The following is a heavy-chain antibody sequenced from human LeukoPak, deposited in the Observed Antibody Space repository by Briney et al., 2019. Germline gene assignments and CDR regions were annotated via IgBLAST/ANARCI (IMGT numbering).Heavy chain of an antibody. J-gene: IGHJ3*02. CDR3: ARALAAELRFLEWLLDAFDI. CDR2: IKQDGSEK. V-gene: IGHV3-7*01. D-gene: IGHD3-3*01. Sequence: GGSLRLSCAASGFTFSSYWMSWVRQAPGKGLEWVANIKQDGSEKYYVDSVKGRFTISRDNAKNSLYLQMNSLRAEDTAVYYCARALAAELRFLEWLLDAFDIWGQGTMVTVSS. CDR1: GFTFSSYW.